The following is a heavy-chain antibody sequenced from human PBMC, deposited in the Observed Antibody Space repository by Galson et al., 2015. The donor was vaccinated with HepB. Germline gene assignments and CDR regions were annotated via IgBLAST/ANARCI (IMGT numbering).Heavy chain of an antibody. Sequence: SVKVSCKASGYTFTGYYMHRVRQAPGQGLEWMGRINPNSGGTNYAQKFQGRVTMTRDTSISTAYMEPSRLRSDDTAVYYCARGFLYCSGGSCLEKDSDYWGQGTLVTVSS. V-gene: IGHV1-2*06. CDR1: GYTFTGYY. CDR3: ARGFLYCSGGSCLEKDSDY. CDR2: INPNSGGT. D-gene: IGHD2-15*01. J-gene: IGHJ4*02.